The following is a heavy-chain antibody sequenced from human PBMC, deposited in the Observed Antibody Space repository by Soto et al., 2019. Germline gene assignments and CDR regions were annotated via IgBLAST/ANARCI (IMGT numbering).Heavy chain of an antibody. CDR3: TRPGGGHTEPDY. J-gene: IGHJ4*02. Sequence: EVQLVESGGGLVQPGGSLKLSCAASGFTFSGSAMHWVRQASGKGLEWVGRIRSKANSYATAYAASVKGRFTISRDDSKNTAYLQMNSLKTGDTAVYYCTRPGGGHTEPDYWGQGTLVTVSS. CDR2: IRSKANSYAT. D-gene: IGHD3-10*01. V-gene: IGHV3-73*01. CDR1: GFTFSGSA.